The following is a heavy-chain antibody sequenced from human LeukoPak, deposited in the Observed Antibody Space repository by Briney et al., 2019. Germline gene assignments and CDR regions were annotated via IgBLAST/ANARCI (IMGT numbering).Heavy chain of an antibody. CDR1: GYTFTSYD. Sequence: GASVKVSCKASGYTFTSYDINWARQATGQGLEWMGWMNPNSDNTGYAQKFQGRVTMTRNTSISTAYMELSSLRSEDTAVYYCARGVRSGSYPYGMDVWGQGTTVTVSS. J-gene: IGHJ6*02. D-gene: IGHD1-26*01. CDR2: MNPNSDNT. V-gene: IGHV1-8*01. CDR3: ARGVRSGSYPYGMDV.